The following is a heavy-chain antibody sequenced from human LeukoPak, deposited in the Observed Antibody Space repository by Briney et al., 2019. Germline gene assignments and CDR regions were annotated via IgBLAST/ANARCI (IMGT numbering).Heavy chain of an antibody. CDR3: ARDRGYVPYYYGMDV. CDR2: IYYSGST. CDR1: GGSISGGDYY. Sequence: SQTLSLTCTVSGGSISGGDYYWSWIRQPPGKGLEWIGYIYYSGSTYYNPSLKSRVTISVDTSKNQFSLKLSSVTAADTAVYYCARDRGYVPYYYGMDVWGQGTTVTVSS. J-gene: IGHJ6*02. D-gene: IGHD3-10*01. V-gene: IGHV4-30-4*01.